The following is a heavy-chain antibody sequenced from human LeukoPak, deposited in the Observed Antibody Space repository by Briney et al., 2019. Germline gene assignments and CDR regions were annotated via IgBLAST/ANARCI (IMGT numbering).Heavy chain of an antibody. CDR3: ARDRSGYYDSSGYYV. CDR2: IYTSGST. CDR1: GGSISSGSYY. V-gene: IGHV4-61*02. Sequence: SQTLSLTCTVSGGSISSGSYYWTWIRQPAGKGLEWIGRIYTSGSTNYNPSLKSRVTISVDTSKNQFSLKLSSVTAADTAVYYCARDRSGYYDSSGYYVWGQGTRVTVSS. D-gene: IGHD3-22*01. J-gene: IGHJ4*02.